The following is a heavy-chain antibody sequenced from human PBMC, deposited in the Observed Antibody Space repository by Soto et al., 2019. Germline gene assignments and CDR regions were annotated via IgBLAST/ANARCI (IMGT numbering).Heavy chain of an antibody. CDR3: ARDREYDFWSGYPNWYYYYYYMDV. J-gene: IGHJ6*03. V-gene: IGHV1-46*03. CDR2: INPSGGST. D-gene: IGHD3-3*01. CDR1: GYTFTSYY. Sequence: QVQLVQSGAEVKKPGASVKVSCKASGYTFTSYYMHWVRQAPGQGLEWMGIINPSGGSTSYAQKCQGRVTMTRDTSTSTVYMELSRLRSEDTAVYYCARDREYDFWSGYPNWYYYYYYMDVWGKGTTVTVSS.